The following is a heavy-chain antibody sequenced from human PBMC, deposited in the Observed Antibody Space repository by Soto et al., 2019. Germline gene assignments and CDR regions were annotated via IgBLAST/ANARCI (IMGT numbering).Heavy chain of an antibody. D-gene: IGHD3-10*01. CDR3: ARGSHYGSGSYFLTYFDY. V-gene: IGHV4-59*12. CDR2: IYYSGST. J-gene: IGHJ4*02. CDR1: GGSISSYY. Sequence: SETLSLTCTVSGGSISSYYWSWIRQPPGKGLEWIGYIYYSGSTKYNPSLKSRVTISVDTSKNQFSLKLKSVTAADTAVYYCARGSHYGSGSYFLTYFDYWGQGTLVTVSS.